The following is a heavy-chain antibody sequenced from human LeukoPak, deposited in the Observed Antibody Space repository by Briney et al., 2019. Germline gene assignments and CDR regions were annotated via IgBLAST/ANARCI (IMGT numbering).Heavy chain of an antibody. V-gene: IGHV3-21*01. CDR3: AELGITMIGGV. Sequence: GGSLRLSCAASGFNFSSYSMNWVRQAPGKGLEWVSTISRSSTYIYYADSLKGRFTISRDNAKNSLYLQMNSLRAEDTAVYYCAELGITMIGGVWGKGTTVTISS. CDR2: ISRSSTYI. CDR1: GFNFSSYS. J-gene: IGHJ6*04. D-gene: IGHD3-10*02.